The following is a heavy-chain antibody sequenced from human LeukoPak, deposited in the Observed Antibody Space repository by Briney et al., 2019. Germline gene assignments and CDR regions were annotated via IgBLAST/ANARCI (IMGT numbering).Heavy chain of an antibody. J-gene: IGHJ6*02. Sequence: GGSLRLSCAASGFTFSSYAMHWVRQAPGKGLEWVAVISYDGSNKYYADSVKGRVTISRDNSKNTLYLQMSNLRAEDTAVYFCARGGGLDVWGQGATVTVSS. CDR2: ISYDGSNK. D-gene: IGHD3-16*01. V-gene: IGHV3-30*04. CDR3: ARGGGLDV. CDR1: GFTFSSYA.